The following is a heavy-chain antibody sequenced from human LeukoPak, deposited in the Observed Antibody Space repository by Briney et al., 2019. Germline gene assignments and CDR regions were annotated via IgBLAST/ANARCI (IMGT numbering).Heavy chain of an antibody. V-gene: IGHV4-59*01. CDR3: ARADPRSAFDI. Sequence: SETLSLTCTVAGGSISSYYWSWIRHPPGKGLEWIGYIYYSGSTNYNPSLKSRVTISVDTSKNQFSLKLSSVTAAATAVYYCARADPRSAFDIWGQGTMVTVSS. J-gene: IGHJ3*02. CDR2: IYYSGST. CDR1: GGSISSYY.